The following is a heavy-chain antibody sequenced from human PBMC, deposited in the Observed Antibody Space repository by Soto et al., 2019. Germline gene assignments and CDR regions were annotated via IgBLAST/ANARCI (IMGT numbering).Heavy chain of an antibody. Sequence: GGSLRLSCVASGFIFSNYPMVWVRQAPGESLESIASISFSDTRTYYTASVKGRFTISRDNSKNTLYLQMTSLRVEDTAIYYCARILSMVEYYWYGMDVWGQGTTVTVSS. CDR1: GFIFSNYP. D-gene: IGHD3-10*01. J-gene: IGHJ6*02. V-gene: IGHV3-23*01. CDR2: ISFSDTRT. CDR3: ARILSMVEYYWYGMDV.